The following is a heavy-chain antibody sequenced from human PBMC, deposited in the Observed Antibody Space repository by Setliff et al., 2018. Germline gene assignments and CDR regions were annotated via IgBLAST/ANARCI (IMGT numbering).Heavy chain of an antibody. V-gene: IGHV1-2*02. D-gene: IGHD3-3*01. Sequence: GASVKVSCKASGYTFTDYFIHWVRQAPRQGLEWMGWINPNSGGTNYAQKFQGRVIMTRDTSINTAYMELSGLRSDDTAVYYCARDLRAQVRFLEGASDSWGQGTLVTVSS. CDR1: GYTFTDYF. CDR2: INPNSGGT. CDR3: ARDLRAQVRFLEGASDS. J-gene: IGHJ5*01.